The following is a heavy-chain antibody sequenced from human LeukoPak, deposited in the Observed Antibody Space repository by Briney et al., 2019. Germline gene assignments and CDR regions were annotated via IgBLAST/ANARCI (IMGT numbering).Heavy chain of an antibody. CDR3: ARHSTWFDP. V-gene: IGHV4-34*01. CDR2: INHSGST. Sequence: SETLSLTCAVYGGSFSGYQWTWIRQPPGKGLEWIGEINHSGSTNYNPSLKSRVTISVDTSKNQFSLKLSSVTAADTAVYYCARHSTWFDPWGQGTLVTVSS. J-gene: IGHJ5*02. CDR1: GGSFSGYQ.